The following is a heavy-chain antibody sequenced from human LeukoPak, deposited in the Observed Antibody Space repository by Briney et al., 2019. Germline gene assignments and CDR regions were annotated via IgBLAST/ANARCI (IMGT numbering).Heavy chain of an antibody. Sequence: GGSLRLSCAASGFTFSSYSMNWVRQAPGKGLEWVSSISSSSSDIYYADSVKGRFTISRDNAKNSLYLQMNSLRAEDTAVYYCARDGDIVVVPAAIQRNYYYYGMDVWGKGTTVTVSS. D-gene: IGHD2-2*01. CDR1: GFTFSSYS. CDR2: ISSSSSDI. V-gene: IGHV3-21*01. J-gene: IGHJ6*04. CDR3: ARDGDIVVVPAAIQRNYYYYGMDV.